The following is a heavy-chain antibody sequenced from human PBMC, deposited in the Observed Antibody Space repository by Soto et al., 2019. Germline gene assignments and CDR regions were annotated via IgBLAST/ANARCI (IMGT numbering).Heavy chain of an antibody. D-gene: IGHD3-16*01. CDR3: ARVAYTSRATHWFDC. Sequence: GASVKVSCKASGGTFTNYAVSWVRQAPGQGLEWMGDIIPIFGTTNYAQIFRGRATIAADESTSTGYMELTNLRSEDTALYYCARVAYTSRATHWFDCWGQGTLVTVSS. CDR1: GGTFTNYA. CDR2: IIPIFGTT. V-gene: IGHV1-69*13. J-gene: IGHJ5*01.